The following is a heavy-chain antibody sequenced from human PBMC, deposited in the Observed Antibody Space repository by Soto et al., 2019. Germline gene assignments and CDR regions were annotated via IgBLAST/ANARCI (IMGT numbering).Heavy chain of an antibody. V-gene: IGHV1-18*01. CDR3: ARGRVTGTTAYYYYGMDV. CDR2: ISAYNGNT. J-gene: IGHJ6*02. Sequence: ASVKVSCKASGYTFTSYGISWVRQAPGQGLEWMGWISAYNGNTNYAQKLQGRVTMTTDTSTSTAYMELRSLRSDDTAVYYCARGRVTGTTAYYYYGMDVWGQGTTVTVSS. CDR1: GYTFTSYG. D-gene: IGHD1-20*01.